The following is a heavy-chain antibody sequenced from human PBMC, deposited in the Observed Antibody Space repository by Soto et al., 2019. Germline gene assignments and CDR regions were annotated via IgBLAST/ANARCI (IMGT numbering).Heavy chain of an antibody. Sequence: EVQLLESGGGLAQPGGSLRLSCAASGFAFSSSAMAWIRQTPGKGLQWVSAITDAGGGIYYADSVKGRFTISRDNSKKTLYLQMNSLSAEDTAQYFCAKWPPSPKMGVTSHWGQGTLVTVSS. V-gene: IGHV3-23*01. CDR1: GFAFSSSA. CDR2: ITDAGGGI. CDR3: AKWPPSPKMGVTSH. D-gene: IGHD1-26*01. J-gene: IGHJ4*02.